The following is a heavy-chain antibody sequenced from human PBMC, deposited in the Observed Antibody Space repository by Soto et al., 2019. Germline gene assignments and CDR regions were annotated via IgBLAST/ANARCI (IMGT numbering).Heavy chain of an antibody. CDR1: GGSISSGDYY. CDR3: ARDNSAERLTRN. CDR2: IYYSGST. Sequence: QVQLQESGPGLVKPSQTRSLTCTVSGGSISSGDYYWSWIRQPPGKGLEWIGYIYYSGSTYYNPSLKSRVTISVDTSNNQFSLELSSVTAADTAVYYCARDNSAERLTRNWGQGTLVTVSS. D-gene: IGHD1-1*01. V-gene: IGHV4-30-4*01. J-gene: IGHJ4*02.